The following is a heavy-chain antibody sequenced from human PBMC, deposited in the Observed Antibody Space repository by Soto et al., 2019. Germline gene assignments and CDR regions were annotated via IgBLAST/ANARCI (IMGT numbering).Heavy chain of an antibody. CDR1: GYTFTGYA. V-gene: IGHV1-3*05. Sequence: QVQLVQSGAEEKKPGASVKVSCKASGYTFTGYAVHWVRQAPGQRLEWMGWINAGNGNTKYSQKFQGRVTITRDTSASTADRELSSLRSEDTAVYYCARAVAVPADFDYWGQGTLVTVSS. D-gene: IGHD6-19*01. J-gene: IGHJ4*02. CDR2: INAGNGNT. CDR3: ARAVAVPADFDY.